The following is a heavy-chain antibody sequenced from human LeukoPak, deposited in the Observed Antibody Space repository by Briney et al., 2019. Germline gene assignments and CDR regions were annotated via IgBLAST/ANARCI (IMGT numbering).Heavy chain of an antibody. CDR2: INHSGST. V-gene: IGHV4-34*01. CDR1: GGSFSGDY. CDR3: ARRRGYCSSTSCYLDY. D-gene: IGHD2-2*01. Sequence: PSETLSLTCAVYGGSFSGDYWSWIRQPPGKGLEWIGEINHSGSTNYNPSLKSRVTISVDTSKNQFSLKLSSVTAAGTAVYYCARRRGYCSSTSCYLDYWGQGTLVTVSS. J-gene: IGHJ4*02.